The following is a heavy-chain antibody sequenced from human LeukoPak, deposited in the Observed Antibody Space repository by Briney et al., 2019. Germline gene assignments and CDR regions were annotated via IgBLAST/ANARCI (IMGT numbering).Heavy chain of an antibody. J-gene: IGHJ6*03. Sequence: KPGGSLRLSCAASGFTFNTYNMNWVRQAPGKGLEWVSSISSSSSSYIYYADSVKGRFTISRDNAKNSLYLQMNSLRAEDTAVYYCAREHSGYDFPGRDYYYMDVWGKGTTVTVSS. D-gene: IGHD5-12*01. V-gene: IGHV3-21*01. CDR2: ISSSSSSYI. CDR3: AREHSGYDFPGRDYYYMDV. CDR1: GFTFNTYN.